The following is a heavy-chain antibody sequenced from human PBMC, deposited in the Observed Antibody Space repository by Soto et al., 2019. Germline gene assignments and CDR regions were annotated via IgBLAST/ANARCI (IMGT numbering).Heavy chain of an antibody. CDR3: AKDRSSSWQNAFDI. CDR2: ISYDGSNK. CDR1: GFTFSSYG. V-gene: IGHV3-30*18. Sequence: GGSLRLSCAASGFTFSSYGMHWVRQAPGEGLEWVAVISYDGSNKYYADSVKGRFTISRDNSKNTLYLQMNSLRAEDTAVYYCAKDRSSSWQNAFDIWGQGTMVTVSS. J-gene: IGHJ3*02. D-gene: IGHD6-13*01.